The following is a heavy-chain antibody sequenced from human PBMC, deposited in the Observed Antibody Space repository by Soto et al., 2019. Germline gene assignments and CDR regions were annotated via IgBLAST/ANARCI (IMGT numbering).Heavy chain of an antibody. CDR3: ARDGGGFGELLLNSYDAFDL. Sequence: GGSLRLSCAASGFSFSTYAMYWVRQAPGKGLEWVAIISYDGSNAQYADSVKGRFTVARDNSKNTLYLQMHSLTAEDTAVYYCARDGGGFGELLLNSYDAFDLWGQGKLVTVSS. V-gene: IGHV3-30*04. CDR2: ISYDGSNA. D-gene: IGHD3-10*01. CDR1: GFSFSTYA. J-gene: IGHJ3*01.